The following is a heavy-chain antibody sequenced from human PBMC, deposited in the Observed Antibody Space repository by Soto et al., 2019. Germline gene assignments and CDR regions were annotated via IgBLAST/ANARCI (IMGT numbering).Heavy chain of an antibody. J-gene: IGHJ4*02. CDR1: GYTFTGYY. CDR2: INPNSGGT. CDR3: ARDLSGYDILTGYYPKYYFDY. V-gene: IGHV1-2*04. Sequence: QVQLVQSGAEVKKPGASVKVSCKASGYTFTGYYMHWVRQAPGQGLEWMGWINPNSGGTNYAQKFQGWVTMTRETSISTAYMELSRLRSDDTAVYYCARDLSGYDILTGYYPKYYFDYWGQGTLVTVSS. D-gene: IGHD3-9*01.